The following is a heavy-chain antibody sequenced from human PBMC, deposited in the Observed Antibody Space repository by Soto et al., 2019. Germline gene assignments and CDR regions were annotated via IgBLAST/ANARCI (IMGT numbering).Heavy chain of an antibody. CDR2: IDGGKT. Sequence: EVQLVESGGALVEPGGSFRLSCAASGFTFNNARMSWVRQAPGKGLGWVGRIDGGKTDFAAPVEGRFTFSRDDSRNTLFLPMNSLKTEDTGVYYCTSNAAAKVGTLSYWGQGTLVTVSS. V-gene: IGHV3-15*02. CDR1: GFTFNNAR. D-gene: IGHD1-26*01. J-gene: IGHJ4*02. CDR3: TSNAAAKVGTLSY.